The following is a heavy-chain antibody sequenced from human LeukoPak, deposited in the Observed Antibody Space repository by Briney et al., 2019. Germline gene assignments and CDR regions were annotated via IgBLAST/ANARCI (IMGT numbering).Heavy chain of an antibody. Sequence: PGGSLRLSCAASGFTFSSYWMYWVRQAPGQGLEWVSAITATGLHIYYADSVKGRFTISRDNAKNSLYLQMNSLRVEDTALYYCARVRSVGGNPHAFNIWGQGTMVTVSS. J-gene: IGHJ3*02. V-gene: IGHV3-21*01. CDR2: ITATGLHI. CDR1: GFTFSSYW. CDR3: ARVRSVGGNPHAFNI. D-gene: IGHD4-23*01.